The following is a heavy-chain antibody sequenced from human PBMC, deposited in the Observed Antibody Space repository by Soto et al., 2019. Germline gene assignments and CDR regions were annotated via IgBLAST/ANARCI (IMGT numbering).Heavy chain of an antibody. Sequence: QVQLVQSGAEVKKPGASVKVSCKASGYTFTSYDINWVRQATGQGLEWMGWMNANSGNTGYAQKLQGRVTMTRNTTISTAYMEISSLIYEDTAVYYCAAERCYGVDLWCRGTLVTVSS. V-gene: IGHV1-8*01. CDR1: GYTFTSYD. CDR2: MNANSGNT. D-gene: IGHD4-17*01. J-gene: IGHJ2*01. CDR3: AAERCYGVDL.